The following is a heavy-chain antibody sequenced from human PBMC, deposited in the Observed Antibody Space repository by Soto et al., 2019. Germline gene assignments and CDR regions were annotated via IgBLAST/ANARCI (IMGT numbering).Heavy chain of an antibody. J-gene: IGHJ4*02. CDR3: ARVPEAGRPLFDY. CDR1: GGSINTFY. D-gene: IGHD6-6*01. Sequence: SETLSLTCTVSGGSINTFYWSWVRQPAGKGLEWIGRIFSSGSTSFNPSLESRVAMSVDTSKNHFSLNLSSVTAADMAVYYCARVPEAGRPLFDYWGQGALVTVSS. V-gene: IGHV4-4*07. CDR2: IFSSGST.